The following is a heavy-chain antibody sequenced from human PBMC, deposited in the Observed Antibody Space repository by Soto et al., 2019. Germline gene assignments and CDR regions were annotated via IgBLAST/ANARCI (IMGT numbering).Heavy chain of an antibody. CDR3: ARTSYCSAGSRYGLY. Sequence: QVQLVQSGPEVKTPGASVKVSCKASGYTFTTYGISWVRQAPGQGLEWMGWINTYNGNTKYIQKFQGRVSMTTDTSTSTAYMELRSLRPDDAAVFYCARTSYCSAGSRYGLYWGQGTLVTVSS. CDR2: INTYNGNT. J-gene: IGHJ4*02. D-gene: IGHD2-15*01. CDR1: GYTFTTYG. V-gene: IGHV1-18*01.